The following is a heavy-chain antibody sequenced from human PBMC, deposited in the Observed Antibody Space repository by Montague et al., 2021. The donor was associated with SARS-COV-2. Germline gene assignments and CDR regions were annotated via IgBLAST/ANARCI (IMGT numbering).Heavy chain of an antibody. Sequence: SETLSLTCSVSGGSISNSSFFWAWIRQPPGKGLEWIGSMYSSGTTYYXRSLKSRVTISGDTSRNQLSVRLSSVTAADTAVYYCARSTSGWFIYWGQGTLVTVSS. CDR3: ARSTSGWFIY. CDR2: MYSSGTT. V-gene: IGHV4-39*01. CDR1: GGSISNSSFF. D-gene: IGHD6-19*01. J-gene: IGHJ4*02.